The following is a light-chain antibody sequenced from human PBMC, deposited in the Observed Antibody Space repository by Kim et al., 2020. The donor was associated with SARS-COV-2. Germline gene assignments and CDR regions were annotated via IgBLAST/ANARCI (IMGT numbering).Light chain of an antibody. CDR2: QDS. CDR1: KVGEKN. V-gene: IGLV3-1*01. J-gene: IGLJ3*02. Sequence: VAPGHTAGITYSGEKVGEKNACCEQQKPGDSPELVFYQDSRRPAGGTELFSGSTGTDTTTLTISGAQAMEEADYYCQGAGSSTWVFGGGTKVTVL. CDR3: QGAGSSTWV.